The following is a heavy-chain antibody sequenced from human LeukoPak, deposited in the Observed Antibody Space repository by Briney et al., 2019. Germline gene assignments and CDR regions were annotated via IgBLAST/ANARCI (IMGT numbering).Heavy chain of an antibody. J-gene: IGHJ3*02. CDR2: IYYSGST. CDR3: ARPRTLYSSGWYLGYDAFDI. V-gene: IGHV4-59*08. D-gene: IGHD6-19*01. Sequence: SETLSLTCTVSGGSISSYYWSWIRQPPGKGLEWIGYIYYSGSTNYNPSLKRRVTISVDTSKNQFSLKLSSVTAADTAVYYCARPRTLYSSGWYLGYDAFDIWGQGTMVTVSS. CDR1: GGSISSYY.